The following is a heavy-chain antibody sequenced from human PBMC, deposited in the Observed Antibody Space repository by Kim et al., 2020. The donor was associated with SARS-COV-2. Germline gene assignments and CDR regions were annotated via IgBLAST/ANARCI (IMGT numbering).Heavy chain of an antibody. V-gene: IGHV3-48*03. D-gene: IGHD2-15*01. Sequence: GGSLRLSCAASGFTFSSYEMNWVRQAPGKGLEWVSYISSSGSTIYYADSVKGRFTISRDNAKNSLYLQMNSLRAEDTAVYYCASGKDNLYYYYGMDVWGQGTTVTVSS. CDR2: ISSSGSTI. J-gene: IGHJ6*02. CDR3: ASGKDNLYYYYGMDV. CDR1: GFTFSSYE.